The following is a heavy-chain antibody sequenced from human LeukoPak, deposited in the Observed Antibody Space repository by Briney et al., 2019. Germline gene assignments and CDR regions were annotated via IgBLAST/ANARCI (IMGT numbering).Heavy chain of an antibody. CDR2: INPSGGST. Sequence: ASVKVSCKASGYTFTSYYMHWVRQAPGQGLEWTGIINPSGGSTSYAQKFQGRVTMTRDTSTSTVYMELSSLRSEDTAVYYCARDLGYYDSSGYPYWYFDLWGRGTLVTVSS. D-gene: IGHD3-22*01. CDR1: GYTFTSYY. J-gene: IGHJ2*01. V-gene: IGHV1-46*01. CDR3: ARDLGYYDSSGYPYWYFDL.